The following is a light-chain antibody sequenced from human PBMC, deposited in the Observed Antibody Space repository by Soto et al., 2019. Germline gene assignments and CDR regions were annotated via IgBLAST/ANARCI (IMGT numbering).Light chain of an antibody. V-gene: IGLV2-8*01. Sequence: QSSLTQPPSASGSPGQSVAMSCTGTSSDVGGYNYVSWYQQHPGKAPKLMIYEVNKRPSGVPDRFSGSKSGNTASLTVSGLQAEDEADYYCSSYAGSSNVFGTGTKVTL. CDR3: SSYAGSSNV. CDR2: EVN. J-gene: IGLJ1*01. CDR1: SSDVGGYNY.